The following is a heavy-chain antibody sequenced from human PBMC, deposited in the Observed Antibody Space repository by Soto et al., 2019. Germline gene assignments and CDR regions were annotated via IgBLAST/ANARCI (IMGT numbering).Heavy chain of an antibody. J-gene: IGHJ5*02. V-gene: IGHV1-18*01. Sequence: QVQLVQSGAEVKKPGAPVKVSCKASGYTFTSYGISWVRQAPGEGLEWVGWISGYDGNTDYAHKLRGRVTMNPDTSTNTAYMDLRSLRSDDTAVYYCARHNSQWPNWFDPWGQGTPVTVSS. CDR3: ARHNSQWPNWFDP. CDR2: ISGYDGNT. D-gene: IGHD1-1*01. CDR1: GYTFTSYG.